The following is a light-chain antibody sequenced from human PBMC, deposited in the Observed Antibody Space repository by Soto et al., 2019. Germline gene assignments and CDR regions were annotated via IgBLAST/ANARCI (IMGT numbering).Light chain of an antibody. CDR1: QGINNW. Sequence: DIQMTQSPSSVSASVGDRVTITCRASQGINNWLAWFQQKPGKAPKFLIYAASTLQSGVPSRFSGNASGTDFTLTISSLPPEDFATYYCQQANSFPLTFGGGTTVGIK. V-gene: IGKV1-12*01. J-gene: IGKJ4*01. CDR2: AAS. CDR3: QQANSFPLT.